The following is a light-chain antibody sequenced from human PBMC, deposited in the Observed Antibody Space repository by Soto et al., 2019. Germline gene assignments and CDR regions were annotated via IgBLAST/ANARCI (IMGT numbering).Light chain of an antibody. CDR2: QDT. CDR3: QAWDSSADVV. J-gene: IGLJ2*01. Sequence: SYELTQPPSVSVSPGQTASITCSGDKLGNKYACWYQQKPGQSPAVVIYQDTKRPSGIPERFSGSNSGNTATLTISGTQAMDEADYYCQAWDSSADVVFGGGTKLTVL. CDR1: KLGNKY. V-gene: IGLV3-1*01.